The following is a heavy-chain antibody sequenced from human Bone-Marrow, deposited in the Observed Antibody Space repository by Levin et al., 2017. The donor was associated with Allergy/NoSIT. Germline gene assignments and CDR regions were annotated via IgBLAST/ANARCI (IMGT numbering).Heavy chain of an antibody. Sequence: SETLSLTCAVSGGSMTIGGYAWSWIRQPPGKGLEWIGYIYYRGSTYYNPSLHSRVAMSVDTSQNQFSLTVYSVTAADTAVYYCARGLTTRLNYFDPWGQGTLVTVSS. CDR3: ARGLTTRLNYFDP. CDR1: GGSMTIGGYA. CDR2: IYYRGST. V-gene: IGHV4-30-2*01. J-gene: IGHJ5*02. D-gene: IGHD4-11*01.